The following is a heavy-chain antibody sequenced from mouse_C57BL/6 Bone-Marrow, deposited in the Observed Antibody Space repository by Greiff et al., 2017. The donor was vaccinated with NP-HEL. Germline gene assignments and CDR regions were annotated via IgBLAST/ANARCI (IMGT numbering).Heavy chain of an antibody. CDR2: IDPSDSYT. CDR1: GYTFTSYW. V-gene: IGHV1-59*01. CDR3: ARWYYWYFDV. Sequence: QVQLQQPGAELVRPGTSVKLSCKASGYTFTSYWMHWVKQRPGQGLEWIGVIDPSDSYTNYNQKFKGKATLTVDTSSSTAYMQLSSLTSEDSAGYYCARWYYWYFDVWGTGTTVTVSS. D-gene: IGHD1-1*02. J-gene: IGHJ1*03.